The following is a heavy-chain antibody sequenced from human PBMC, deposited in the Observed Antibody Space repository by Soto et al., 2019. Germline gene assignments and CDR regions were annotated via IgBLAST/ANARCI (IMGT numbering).Heavy chain of an antibody. D-gene: IGHD6-13*01. CDR1: VGSMIISSL. J-gene: IGHJ4*02. V-gene: IGHV4-4*02. CDR3: ARASSAADGNRRYYFAS. Sequence: SWTXSLTCSVAVGSMIISSLFIGFRQPPGKGLEWIGEIYHTGNTNYNPSLESRVTISVYKSKNQFSLKMNSVTAADTAVYYCARASSAADGNRRYYFASWGQGTMVNASS. CDR2: IYHTGNT.